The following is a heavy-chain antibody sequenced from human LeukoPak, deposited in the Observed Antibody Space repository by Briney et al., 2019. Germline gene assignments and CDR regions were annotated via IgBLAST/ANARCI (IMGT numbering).Heavy chain of an antibody. CDR2: IIPILGIA. D-gene: IGHD3-22*01. CDR1: GGTFSSCT. CDR3: ASTYYYDSSGYYRYDY. J-gene: IGHJ4*02. V-gene: IGHV1-69*02. Sequence: SVKVSCKASGGTFSSCTISWVRQAPGQGLEWMGRIIPILGIANYAQKFQGRVTITADKSTSTAYMELSSLRSEDTAVYYCASTYYYDSSGYYRYDYWGQGTLVTVSS.